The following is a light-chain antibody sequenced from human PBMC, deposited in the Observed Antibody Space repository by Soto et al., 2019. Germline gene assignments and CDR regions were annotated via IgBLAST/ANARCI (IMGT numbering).Light chain of an antibody. J-gene: IGLJ7*01. CDR1: SSDVGSYNL. V-gene: IGLV2-14*02. CDR2: EDT. Sequence: QSALTQPASVSGSPGQSVTISCTGTSSDVGSYNLVSWYQQHPGKAPKVVIYEDTKRPSGVSDHFSGSKSGTSASLAISGLRSEDEADYYCAAWDDSLSRAVFGGGTQLTVL. CDR3: AAWDDSLSRAV.